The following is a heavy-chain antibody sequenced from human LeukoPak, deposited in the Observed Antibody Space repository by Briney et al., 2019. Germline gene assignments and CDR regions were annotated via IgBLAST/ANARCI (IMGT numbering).Heavy chain of an antibody. D-gene: IGHD3-10*01. Sequence: ASVKVSCKVSGYTLTELSMHWVRQAPGKGLEWMGGFYPEDGETIYAQKFQGRVAMTEDTSTDTAYMELGSLRSEDTAVYYCARARGFGELLYVLDYWGQGTLVTVSS. CDR3: ARARGFGELLYVLDY. CDR2: FYPEDGET. CDR1: GYTLTELS. J-gene: IGHJ4*02. V-gene: IGHV1-24*01.